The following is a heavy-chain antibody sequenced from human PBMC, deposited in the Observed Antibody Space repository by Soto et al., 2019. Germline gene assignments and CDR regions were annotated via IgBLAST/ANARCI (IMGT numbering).Heavy chain of an antibody. Sequence: QVQLVQSGAEVKKPGASVKVSCKASGYTFTSYGISWVRQAPGQGLEWMGWISAYNGNTNYAQKPQXXXTXXTDTSTSTAYMELRSLRSDDTAVHYCARDSPPPREWGQGTLVTVSS. CDR3: ARDSPPPRE. CDR2: ISAYNGNT. CDR1: GYTFTSYG. V-gene: IGHV1-18*01. J-gene: IGHJ4*02.